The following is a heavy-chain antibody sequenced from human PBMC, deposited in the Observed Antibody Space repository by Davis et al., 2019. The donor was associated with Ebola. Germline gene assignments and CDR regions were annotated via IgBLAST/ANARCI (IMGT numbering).Heavy chain of an antibody. V-gene: IGHV3-30*03. CDR3: AREVQVSPAQGYYYYAMDV. D-gene: IGHD2-2*01. CDR2: ISYDGSKK. Sequence: GGSLRLSCAASGFTFSNYGMNWVRQALGKGLEWVAVISYDGSKKYYADSVKGRFTISRDNSKNTLYLHLNSLSADDTAVYYCAREVQVSPAQGYYYYAMDVWGQGTTVTVSS. CDR1: GFTFSNYG. J-gene: IGHJ6*02.